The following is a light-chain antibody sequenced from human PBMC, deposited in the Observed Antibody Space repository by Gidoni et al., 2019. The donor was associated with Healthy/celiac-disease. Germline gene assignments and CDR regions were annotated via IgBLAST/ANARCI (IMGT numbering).Light chain of an antibody. CDR1: SSNIGAGYD. CDR3: QSYDSSLSGFYV. V-gene: IGLV1-40*01. J-gene: IGLJ1*01. CDR2: GNS. Sequence: QSVLTQPPSLSGAPGQRVTISCTGSSSNIGAGYDVHWYQQLPGTAPKLLIYGNSNRPSGVPDRFSGSKSGTSASLAITGLQAGDEADYYCQSYDSSLSGFYVFGTGTKVTVL.